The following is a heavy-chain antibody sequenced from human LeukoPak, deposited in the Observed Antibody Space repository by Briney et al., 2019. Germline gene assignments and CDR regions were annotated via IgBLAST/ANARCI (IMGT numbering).Heavy chain of an antibody. CDR2: INPNSGDT. J-gene: IGHJ4*02. CDR3: ARAETGSYYYFDY. CDR1: GYTFTGYY. D-gene: IGHD1-26*01. V-gene: IGHV1-2*02. Sequence: GASVKVSCKASGYTFTGYYMHWVRQAPGQGLEWMGWINPNSGDTKYAQNFQGRVTMTRDTSIITAYMELSSLRSDDTAVYYCARAETGSYYYFDYWGQGTLVTVSS.